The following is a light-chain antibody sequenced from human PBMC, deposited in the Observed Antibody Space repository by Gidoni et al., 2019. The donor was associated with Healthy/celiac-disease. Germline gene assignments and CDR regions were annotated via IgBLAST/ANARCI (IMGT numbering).Light chain of an antibody. Sequence: SYELPQPLSVSVSPGQTARITCSGDALPKQYAYWYQQKPGQAPVLVIYKDSERPSGIPERFSGSSSGTTVTLTISGVQAEDEADYYCQSADSSGTWVFGGGTKLTVL. V-gene: IGLV3-25*03. CDR3: QSADSSGTWV. J-gene: IGLJ3*02. CDR1: ALPKQY. CDR2: KDS.